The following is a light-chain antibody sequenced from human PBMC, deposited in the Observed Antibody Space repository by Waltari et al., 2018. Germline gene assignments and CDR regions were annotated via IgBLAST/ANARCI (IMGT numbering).Light chain of an antibody. CDR3: QQYNSYPRFT. V-gene: IGKV1-5*03. CDR1: QSISSW. J-gene: IGKJ3*01. CDR2: KAS. Sequence: DIQMTQSPSPLSASVGDRVNITCRASQSISSWLAWYQQKPGKAPKLLIYKASSLESGVPSRFSGSGSGTEFTLTISSLQPDDFATYYCQQYNSYPRFTFGPGTKVDIK.